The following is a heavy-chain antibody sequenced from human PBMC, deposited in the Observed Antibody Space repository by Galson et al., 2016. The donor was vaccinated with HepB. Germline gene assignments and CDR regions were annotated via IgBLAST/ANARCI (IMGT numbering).Heavy chain of an antibody. V-gene: IGHV3-21*01. CDR2: ITGSRANYI. CDR3: ARAIYCSSSNCQGYYFDY. D-gene: IGHD2-2*01. Sequence: SLRLSCAASGFTFSSYNMNWVRQAPGKGLEWVSSITGSRANYIFYPDSVKGRFTISRDNAKNSLYLQMNSLRAEDTAVYYCARAIYCSSSNCQGYYFDYWGQGTLVTVSS. CDR1: GFTFSSYN. J-gene: IGHJ4*02.